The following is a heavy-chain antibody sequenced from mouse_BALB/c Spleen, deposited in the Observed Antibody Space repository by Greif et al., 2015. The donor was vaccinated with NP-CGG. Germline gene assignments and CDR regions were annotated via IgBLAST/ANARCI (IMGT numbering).Heavy chain of an antibody. CDR3: ARGWWAMDY. J-gene: IGHJ4*01. Sequence: EVKLVESGGGLVKPGGSLKLSCAASGFTFSDYYMYWVRQTPEKRLEWIATISDGGSYTYYPDSVKGRFTISRDNAKNNLYLQMSSLKSEDTAMYYCARGWWAMDYWGQGTLVTVSS. CDR1: GFTFSDYY. CDR2: ISDGGSYT. D-gene: IGHD1-1*02. V-gene: IGHV5-4*02.